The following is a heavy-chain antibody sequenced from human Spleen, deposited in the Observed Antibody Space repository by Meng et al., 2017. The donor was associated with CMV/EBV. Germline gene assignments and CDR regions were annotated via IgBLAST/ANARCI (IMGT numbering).Heavy chain of an antibody. CDR3: ARGSSGGYFDY. CDR2: ISSSSSYI. Sequence: LSCAASGFTLSSYSMNWVRQAPGKGLEWVSSISSSSSYIYYADSVKGRFTISRDNAKNSLYLQMNSLRAEDTAVYYCARGSSGGYFDYWGQGTLVTVSS. J-gene: IGHJ4*02. D-gene: IGHD6-6*01. V-gene: IGHV3-21*01. CDR1: GFTLSSYS.